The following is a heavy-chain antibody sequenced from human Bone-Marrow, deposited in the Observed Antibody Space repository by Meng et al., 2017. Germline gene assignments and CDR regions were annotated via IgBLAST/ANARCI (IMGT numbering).Heavy chain of an antibody. CDR2: ISGSSDYI. V-gene: IGHV3-21*01. J-gene: IGHJ6*02. D-gene: IGHD2-2*01. CDR1: GFTIISYS. Sequence: ESPKISRAASGFTIISYSMNWVRQAPGKGLEWVSSISGSSDYIYYADSVKGRFTISRDNAKNSLYLQIHSLRAEDTAVFYCARDTGDFGSNPRHYYYAMDVWGQGTTVTVSS. CDR3: ARDTGDFGSNPRHYYYAMDV.